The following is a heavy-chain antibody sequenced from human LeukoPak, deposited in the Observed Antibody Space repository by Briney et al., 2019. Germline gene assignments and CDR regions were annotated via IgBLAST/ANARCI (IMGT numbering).Heavy chain of an antibody. J-gene: IGHJ5*02. CDR2: SGNAGDT. CDR3: ATDGAGFDT. V-gene: IGHV3-23*01. Sequence: PGGSLRLSCAASGFTFDVSAMNWVRQAPGKGLEWVSASGNAGDTYYADSVKGRFTISRDNSKKMLFLQMNNLRAEDTAVYYCATDGAGFDTWGQGVLVTVSS. CDR1: GFTFDVSA.